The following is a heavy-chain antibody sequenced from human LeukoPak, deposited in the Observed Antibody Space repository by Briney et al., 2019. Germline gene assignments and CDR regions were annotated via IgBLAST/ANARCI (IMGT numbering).Heavy chain of an antibody. CDR2: IYHSGST. D-gene: IGHD3-10*01. CDR1: GYSISSGYY. Sequence: SETLSLTCTVSGYSISSGYYWGWIRQPPGKGLEWIGSIYHSGSTYYNPSLKSRVTISVDTSKNQFSLKLSSVTAADTAVYYCARGYARFGNYYFDYWGQGTLVTVSS. J-gene: IGHJ4*02. V-gene: IGHV4-38-2*02. CDR3: ARGYARFGNYYFDY.